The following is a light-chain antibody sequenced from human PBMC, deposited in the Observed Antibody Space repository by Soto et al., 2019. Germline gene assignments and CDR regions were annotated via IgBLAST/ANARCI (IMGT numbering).Light chain of an antibody. CDR1: SSDVGGYNY. CDR2: EVS. Sequence: QSVLTQPASVSGSPGQSITISCTGTSSDVGGYNYVSWYQQHPGKAPKLMIYEVSTRPSGVSNRFSGSKSGNTASLTISGLHSEDEADYYCSSYTSSSVWVFGGGTKLTVL. CDR3: SSYTSSSVWV. V-gene: IGLV2-14*01. J-gene: IGLJ3*02.